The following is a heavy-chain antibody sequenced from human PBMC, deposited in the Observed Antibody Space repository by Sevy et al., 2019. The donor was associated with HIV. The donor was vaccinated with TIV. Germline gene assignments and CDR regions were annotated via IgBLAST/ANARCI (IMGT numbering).Heavy chain of an antibody. V-gene: IGHV1-18*01. D-gene: IGHD3-10*01. CDR2: ISAYNGNT. J-gene: IGHJ6*02. CDR1: GYTFTSYG. CDR3: AREGGITMVQGDRLDYYYGMDV. Sequence: ASVKVSCKASGYTFTSYGISWVRQAPGQGLEWMGWISAYNGNTNYAQKLQGRVTMTTDTSTSTAYMELRSLRSDDTAVYYCAREGGITMVQGDRLDYYYGMDVWGQGTTVTVSS.